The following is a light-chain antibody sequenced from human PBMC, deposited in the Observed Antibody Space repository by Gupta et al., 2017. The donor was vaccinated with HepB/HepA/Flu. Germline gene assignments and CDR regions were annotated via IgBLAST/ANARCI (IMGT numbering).Light chain of an antibody. V-gene: IGLV3-1*01. CDR1: KLGHKY. J-gene: IGLJ2*01. Sequence: SSALTQPPSVSVSPGQTASITCSGDKLGHKYACWYQQKPGQSPVLVIYQDNKRPSEIPGRFSGSNSGNTATLTISGTQARDEADYYCQAWDSSFAVFGGGTKLTVL. CDR2: QDN. CDR3: QAWDSSFAV.